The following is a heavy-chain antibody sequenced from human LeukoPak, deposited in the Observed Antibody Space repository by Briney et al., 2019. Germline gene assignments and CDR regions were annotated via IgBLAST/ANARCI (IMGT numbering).Heavy chain of an antibody. CDR1: GYTFIDYY. CDR3: ARAYSSGWYGSTDY. D-gene: IGHD6-19*01. CDR2: IDPKTGGT. J-gene: IGHJ4*02. V-gene: IGHV1-2*02. Sequence: ASVKVSCKASGYTFIDYYMHWVRQAPGQGLEWMRWIDPKTGGTSYAQKFQDRVAMIRDTSISTAYMELTRLRSDDTAVYYCARAYSSGWYGSTDYWGQGTLVTVS.